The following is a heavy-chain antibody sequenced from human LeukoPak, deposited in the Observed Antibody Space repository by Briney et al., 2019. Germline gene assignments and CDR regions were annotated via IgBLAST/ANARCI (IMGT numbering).Heavy chain of an antibody. V-gene: IGHV3-23*01. CDR3: AKDDGGSYYIYYYYMDV. CDR2: ISGSGGNT. Sequence: GGTLRLSCAASGLTFSNYGMSWVRQAPGKGLEWVSAISGSGGNTYYADSVKGRFTISRDNSKNTLYLQMNSLRAEDTAVYYCAKDDGGSYYIYYYYMDVWGKGTTVTISS. CDR1: GLTFSNYG. D-gene: IGHD1-26*01. J-gene: IGHJ6*03.